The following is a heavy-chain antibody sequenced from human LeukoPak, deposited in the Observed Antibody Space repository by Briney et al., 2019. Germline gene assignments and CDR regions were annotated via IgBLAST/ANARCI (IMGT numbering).Heavy chain of an antibody. CDR1: GFTFSSYE. CDR2: ISGSGGST. V-gene: IGHV3-23*01. J-gene: IGHJ4*02. D-gene: IGHD3-22*01. Sequence: GSLRLSCASSGFTFSSYEMNWVRQAPGKGLEWVSAISGSGGSTYYADSVKGRFTISRDNSKNTLYLQMNSLRAEDTAVYYCAKDVPYYYDSSGYPKIRGNFDYWGQGTLVTVSS. CDR3: AKDVPYYYDSSGYPKIRGNFDY.